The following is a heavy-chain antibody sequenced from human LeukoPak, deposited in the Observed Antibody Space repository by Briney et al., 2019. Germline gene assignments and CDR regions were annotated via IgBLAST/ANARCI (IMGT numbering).Heavy chain of an antibody. J-gene: IGHJ5*02. CDR2: INHSGST. V-gene: IGHV4-34*01. CDR1: GGSFSGYY. CDR3: ARVPDIVATIGWFDP. D-gene: IGHD5-12*01. Sequence: SETLSLTCAVYGGSFSGYYWSWIRQPPGKGLEWIGEINHSGSTNYNPSLKSRVTISVDTSKNQFSLKLSSVIAADTAVYYCARVPDIVATIGWFDPWGQGTLVTVSS.